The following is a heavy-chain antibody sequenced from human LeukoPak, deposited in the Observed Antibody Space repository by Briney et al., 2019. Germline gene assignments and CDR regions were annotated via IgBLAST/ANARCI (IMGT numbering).Heavy chain of an antibody. CDR1: GFTFTSYW. J-gene: IGHJ5*02. CDR2: INGDGSST. Sequence: SGGSLRLSCAASGFTFTSYWMHWVRQAPGKGLVWVSRINGDGSSTHYADSVKGRFTISRDNAKNTLFLQMNSLRAEDTAMYYCARPGIAVPGGFDPWGQGTLVTVSS. CDR3: ARPGIAVPGGFDP. D-gene: IGHD6-19*01. V-gene: IGHV3-74*01.